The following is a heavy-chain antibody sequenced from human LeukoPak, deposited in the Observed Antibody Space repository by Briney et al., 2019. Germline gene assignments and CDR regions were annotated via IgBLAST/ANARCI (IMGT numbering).Heavy chain of an antibody. CDR3: AGEGGQGRVDY. J-gene: IGHJ4*02. CDR2: IYYSGST. CDR1: GGSISSYY. Sequence: SETLSLTCTVSGGSISSYYWSWIRQPPGKGLEWIGYIYYSGSTNYNPSLKSRVTISVDTSKNQFSLKLSSVTAADTAVYYCAGEGGQGRVDYWGQGTPVTVSS. V-gene: IGHV4-59*01.